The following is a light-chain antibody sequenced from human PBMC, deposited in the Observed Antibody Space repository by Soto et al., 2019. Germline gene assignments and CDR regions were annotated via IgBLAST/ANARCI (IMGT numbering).Light chain of an antibody. CDR3: QQYNNWPPIT. J-gene: IGKJ5*01. Sequence: EIVLTQSPGTLSFFPGERATLSCMASRSVTNNYLAWHQQKPGQTPRLLIYGASSRATGIPDRFSGSGSGTDFTLTISRLEPEDFAVYYCQQYNNWPPITFGQGTRLGIK. CDR1: RSVTNNY. V-gene: IGKV3-20*01. CDR2: GAS.